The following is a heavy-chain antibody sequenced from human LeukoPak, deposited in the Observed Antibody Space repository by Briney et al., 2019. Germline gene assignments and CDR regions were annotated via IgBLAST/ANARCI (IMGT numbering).Heavy chain of an antibody. CDR1: GGTFSSYA. CDR2: IIPIFGTA. D-gene: IGHD5-18*01. CDR3: ARDRFEDTAMVTRAFDI. V-gene: IGHV1-69*13. Sequence: SVKVSCKASGGTFSSYAISWVRQAPGQGLEWMGGIIPIFGTANYAQKFQGRVTITADESTSTAYMELSSLRSEDTAVYYCARDRFEDTAMVTRAFDICGQGTMVTVSS. J-gene: IGHJ3*02.